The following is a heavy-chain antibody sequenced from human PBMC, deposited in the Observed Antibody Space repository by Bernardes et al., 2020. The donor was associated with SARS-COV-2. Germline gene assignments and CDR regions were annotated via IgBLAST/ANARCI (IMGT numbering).Heavy chain of an antibody. J-gene: IGHJ4*02. D-gene: IGHD2-2*01. V-gene: IGHV3-7*03. CDR2: INQDGGEK. CDR3: ARLPAITGRYYFDY. CDR1: GFTFNSHW. Sequence: RGSLRLSCAASGFTFNSHWMSCVRQAREAPGNGLDWVANINQDGGEKYYVDSVKGRFTISRDNAKNSLFLQMNSLRAEDTAVYYCARLPAITGRYYFDYWGRGTLVTVSS.